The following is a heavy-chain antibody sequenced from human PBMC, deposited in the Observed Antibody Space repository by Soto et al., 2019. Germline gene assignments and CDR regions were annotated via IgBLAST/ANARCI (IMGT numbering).Heavy chain of an antibody. CDR3: ARKLSHICDY. CDR2: IKPVTSDI. D-gene: IGHD3-3*02. CDR1: GCKFASSF. Sequence: GEALNISCKGFGCKFASSFIVLVRQMRGKGLGWMGIIKPVTSDIRYIPSFRGHVTVSADEAVSTAYLQWSSLKASDTAMYYCARKLSHICDYWGQGTLVTVSS. J-gene: IGHJ4*02. V-gene: IGHV5-51*01.